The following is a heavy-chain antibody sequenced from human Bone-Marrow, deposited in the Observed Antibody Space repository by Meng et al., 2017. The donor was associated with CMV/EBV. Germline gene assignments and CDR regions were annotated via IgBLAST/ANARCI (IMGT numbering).Heavy chain of an antibody. J-gene: IGHJ4*02. CDR3: ARDFGLSGYCSGGSCSERFDY. CDR2: SSSSSSYI. V-gene: IGHV3-21*01. CDR1: YS. D-gene: IGHD2-15*01. Sequence: YSMNWGRQAPGKGLEWVSSSSSSSSYIYYADSVKGRFTISRDNAKNSLYLQMNSLRAEDTAVYYCARDFGLSGYCSGGSCSERFDYWGQGTLVTVSS.